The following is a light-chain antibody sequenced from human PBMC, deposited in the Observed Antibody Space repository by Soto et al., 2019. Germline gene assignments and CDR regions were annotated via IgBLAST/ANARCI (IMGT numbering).Light chain of an antibody. CDR1: QSVSSSY. CDR2: GAS. CDR3: QQYGSAPVT. Sequence: EIVLTQSPGTLSLSPGERATLSCRASQSVSSSYLAWYQQKPGQAPRLLIYGASSRATGIPDRFSGSGSGTDFTLTISRLEPEDFAVYYCQQYGSAPVTFGQGTKLEIK. V-gene: IGKV3-20*01. J-gene: IGKJ2*01.